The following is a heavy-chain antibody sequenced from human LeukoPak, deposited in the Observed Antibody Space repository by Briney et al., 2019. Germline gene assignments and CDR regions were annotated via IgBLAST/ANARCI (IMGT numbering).Heavy chain of an antibody. CDR2: IYYSGST. CDR3: ASQISPLDNDDC. CDR1: GGSISSSSYY. V-gene: IGHV4-39*07. D-gene: IGHD3/OR15-3a*01. Sequence: SETLSLTCTVSGGSISSSSYYWGWIRQPPGKGLEWIGSIYYSGSTYYNPSLKSRVTISVDTSKNQFSLKLSSVTAADTAVYYCASQISPLDNDDCWGQGTLVTVSS. J-gene: IGHJ4*02.